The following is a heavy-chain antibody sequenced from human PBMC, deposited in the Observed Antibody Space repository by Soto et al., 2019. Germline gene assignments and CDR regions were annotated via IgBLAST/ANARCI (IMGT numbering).Heavy chain of an antibody. CDR3: ARSGGVFWSGYYYFDY. J-gene: IGHJ4*02. CDR2: IYYSGST. CDR1: GGSISSYY. V-gene: IGHV4-59*01. D-gene: IGHD3-3*01. Sequence: SETLSLTCTVSGGSISSYYWSWIRQPPGKGLEWIGYIYYSGSTNYNPSLKSRVTISVDTSKNQFSLKLSSVTAADTAVYYCARSGGVFWSGYYYFDYWGQGTLVTSPQ.